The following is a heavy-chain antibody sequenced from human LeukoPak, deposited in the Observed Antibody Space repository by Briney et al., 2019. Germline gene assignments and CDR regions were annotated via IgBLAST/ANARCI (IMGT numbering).Heavy chain of an antibody. CDR3: ARYHGGYFAY. CDR1: GFTFSVFW. D-gene: IGHD2-15*01. J-gene: IGHJ4*02. V-gene: IGHV3-7*01. CDR2: IKQDGSEK. Sequence: GGSLRLSCAASGFTFSVFWMSWVRQAPGKGLEWVANIKQDGSEKYYVDSVKGRFTISRDNDNNSMYLQINGLRAEDTAVYYCARYHGGYFAYWGQGTLVTVSS.